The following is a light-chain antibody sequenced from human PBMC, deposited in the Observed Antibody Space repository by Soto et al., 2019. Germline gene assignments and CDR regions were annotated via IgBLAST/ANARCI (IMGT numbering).Light chain of an antibody. CDR2: END. CDR3: QSYDSTLGGFLL. Sequence: QSVLTQPPSVSGAPGQRVTISCTRSASNIGAGYNVHWYQQLPASVPKVVIFENDKRTSGVPDRFSVSKSGTPASLVITGLQAEDEADYYCQSYDSTLGGFLLFGGGTKLTVL. V-gene: IGLV1-40*01. CDR1: ASNIGAGYN. J-gene: IGLJ2*01.